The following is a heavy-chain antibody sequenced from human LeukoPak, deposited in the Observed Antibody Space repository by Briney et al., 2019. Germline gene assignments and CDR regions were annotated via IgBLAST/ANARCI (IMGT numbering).Heavy chain of an antibody. J-gene: IGHJ6*04. CDR2: IIPIFGTA. V-gene: IGHV1-69*06. CDR3: ARGGSGYDREEYYYYYGMDV. Sequence: ASVKVSCKASGGTFSSYAISWVRQAPGQGLEWMGGIIPIFGTANYAQKFQGRVTITADKSTSTAYMELSSLRSEDTAVYYCARGGSGYDREEYYYYYGMDVWGKGTTVTVSS. D-gene: IGHD5-12*01. CDR1: GGTFSSYA.